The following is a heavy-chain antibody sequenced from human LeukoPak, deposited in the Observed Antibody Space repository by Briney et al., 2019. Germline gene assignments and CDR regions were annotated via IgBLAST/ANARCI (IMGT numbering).Heavy chain of an antibody. CDR2: IYYSGST. J-gene: IGHJ3*02. CDR1: GGSISSYY. D-gene: IGHD3-10*01. V-gene: IGHV4-59*01. Sequence: PSETLSLTCTVSGGSISSYYWSWIRQPPGKGLEWIGYIYYSGSTNYNPSLKSRVTISVDTSKNQFSLNLSSVTAADTAVYYCARAPLYYYGSGHAFDISGQRTMLTVSS. CDR3: ARAPLYYYGSGHAFDI.